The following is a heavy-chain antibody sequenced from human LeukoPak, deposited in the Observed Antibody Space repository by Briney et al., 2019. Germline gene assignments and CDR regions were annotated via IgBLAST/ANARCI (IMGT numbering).Heavy chain of an antibody. V-gene: IGHV4-39*07. CDR3: ARSRGGFGDYGSWFDP. J-gene: IGHJ5*02. D-gene: IGHD4-17*01. Sequence: SETLSLTCAVSGASISGSGYYLGWIRQPPGKGLEWIGNIYYTGSTYYNASLQSRVTISIDMSKNQLSLKLSSVTAADTAVYYCARSRGGFGDYGSWFDPWGQGTLVTVSS. CDR1: GASISGSGYY. CDR2: IYYTGST.